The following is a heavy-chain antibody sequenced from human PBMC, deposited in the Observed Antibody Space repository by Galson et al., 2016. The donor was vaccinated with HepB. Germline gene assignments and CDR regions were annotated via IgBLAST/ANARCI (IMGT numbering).Heavy chain of an antibody. CDR3: ARDTYDYIWGSYRRLKGYMDV. J-gene: IGHJ6*03. CDR2: IYNSGST. V-gene: IGHV4-61*01. CDR1: GGSVSSGNYY. D-gene: IGHD3-16*02. Sequence: ETLSLTCSVSGGSVSSGNYYWNWIRQPPGKGLEWIGYIYNSGSTSYNPSLQSRVTISVDTSKNQFSLKLSSVTAADTAVYYCARDTYDYIWGSYRRLKGYMDVWGKGTTVIVSS.